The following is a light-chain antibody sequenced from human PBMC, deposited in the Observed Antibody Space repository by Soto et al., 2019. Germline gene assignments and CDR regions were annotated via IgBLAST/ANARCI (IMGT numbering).Light chain of an antibody. J-gene: IGKJ4*01. V-gene: IGKV3-15*01. CDR1: ESVRSD. CDR2: PAS. CDR3: QQSDSSWST. Sequence: EIVMTQSPATLSVSPGASATLFCRASESVRSDLAWYRQTPGQAPRLLIYPASIRATGTPARFSGSGSGTEFTLTISSLQPEDSASYCCQQSDSSWSTFGGGTKVEIK.